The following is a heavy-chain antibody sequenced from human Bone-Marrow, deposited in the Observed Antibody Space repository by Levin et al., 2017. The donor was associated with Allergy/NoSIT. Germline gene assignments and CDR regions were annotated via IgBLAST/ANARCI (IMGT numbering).Heavy chain of an antibody. D-gene: IGHD6-19*01. CDR2: IFYRSKWHN. Sequence: SQTLSLTCAISGDSISSNGAVWHWMRQSPSRGLECPGRIFYRSKWHNEYAPSVISRITINPDTSKNQFSLQLTAVTPEDTAVYYCARGGWDSGWSWGQGTLVTVSS. CDR1: GDSISSNGAV. CDR3: ARGGWDSGWS. J-gene: IGHJ4*02. V-gene: IGHV6-1*01.